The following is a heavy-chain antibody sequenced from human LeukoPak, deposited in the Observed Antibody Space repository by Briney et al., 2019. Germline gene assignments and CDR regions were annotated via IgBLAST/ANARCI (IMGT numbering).Heavy chain of an antibody. J-gene: IGHJ2*01. V-gene: IGHV3-53*01. D-gene: IGHD4-17*01. CDR1: GFTVSSNY. Sequence: GGSLRLSCAASGFTVSSNYMSWVRQAPGKGLEWVSVIYSGGSTYYADSVKGRFTISRDNSKNTLYLQMNSLRAEDTAVYYCAKAPTVTLRDWYFDLWGRGTLVTVSS. CDR2: IYSGGST. CDR3: AKAPTVTLRDWYFDL.